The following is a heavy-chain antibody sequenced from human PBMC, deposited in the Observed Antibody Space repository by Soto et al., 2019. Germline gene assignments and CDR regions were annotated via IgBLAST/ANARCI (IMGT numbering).Heavy chain of an antibody. CDR3: TRVNGMRYGSSSYYGMDV. D-gene: IGHD6-6*01. CDR1: GFTFGDYA. V-gene: IGHV3-49*03. CDR2: IRSKAYGGTT. Sequence: GGSLRLSCTASGFTFGDYAMSWFRQAPGEGLEWVGFIRSKAYGGTTEYAASVKGRFTISRDDSKSIAYLQMNSLKTEDTAVYYCTRVNGMRYGSSSYYGMDVWGQGTTVTVSS. J-gene: IGHJ6*02.